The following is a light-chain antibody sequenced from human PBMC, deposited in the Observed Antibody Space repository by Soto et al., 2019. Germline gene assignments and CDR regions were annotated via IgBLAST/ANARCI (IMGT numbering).Light chain of an antibody. CDR2: DVN. Sequence: QSVLTQPLSVSGSPGQSVTISCTGTSSDVGAYNFVSWYQQHPGKAPKLMIYDVNQRPSGVPGRFSGSKSGNTASLTISGLQAEDEADYYCCSFAGTYIHYVFGTGTKVTVL. CDR3: CSFAGTYIHYV. V-gene: IGLV2-11*01. CDR1: SSDVGAYNF. J-gene: IGLJ1*01.